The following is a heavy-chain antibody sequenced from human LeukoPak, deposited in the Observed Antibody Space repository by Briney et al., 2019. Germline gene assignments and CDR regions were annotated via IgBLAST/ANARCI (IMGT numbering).Heavy chain of an antibody. D-gene: IGHD2/OR15-2a*01. V-gene: IGHV1-69*01. Sequence: SVKVSCKASGGTFSSYAISWVRQAPGQGLEWMGGIIPIFGTANYAQKFQGRVTITADESTSTAYMELSSLRSEDTAIYYCAREGPRGNSQFDYWGQGTLVTVSS. CDR3: AREGPRGNSQFDY. J-gene: IGHJ4*02. CDR1: GGTFSSYA. CDR2: IIPIFGTA.